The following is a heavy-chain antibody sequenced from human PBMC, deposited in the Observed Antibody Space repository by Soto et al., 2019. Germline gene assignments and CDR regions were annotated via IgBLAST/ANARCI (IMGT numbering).Heavy chain of an antibody. CDR2: ISYDGSNK. J-gene: IGHJ4*02. CDR1: GFTFSSYG. Sequence: GGSLRLSCAASGFTFSSYGMHWVRQAPGKGLEWVAVISYDGSNKYYADSVKGRFTISRDNSKNTLYLQMNSLRAEDTAVYYCAKDPLDYWGQGTLVTVSS. V-gene: IGHV3-30*18. CDR3: AKDPLDY.